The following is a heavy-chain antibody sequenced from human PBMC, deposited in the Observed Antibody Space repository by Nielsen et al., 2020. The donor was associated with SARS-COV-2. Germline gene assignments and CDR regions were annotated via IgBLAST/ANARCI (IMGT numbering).Heavy chain of an antibody. J-gene: IGHJ4*02. V-gene: IGHV3-48*03. Sequence: GGSLRLSCAASGPRFSIYEMNWVRQAPGKGLEWVSYISSGGTTIYYADSVRGRFTISRDNARDTLFLQMNSLSAEDTAVYYCVRVRDDGYYFDTGPFDYWAREPWSPSP. CDR2: ISSGGTTI. CDR3: VRVRDDGYYFDTGPFDY. CDR1: GPRFSIYE. D-gene: IGHD2/OR15-2a*01.